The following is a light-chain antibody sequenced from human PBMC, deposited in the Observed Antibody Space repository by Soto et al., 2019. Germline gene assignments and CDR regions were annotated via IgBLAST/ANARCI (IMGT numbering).Light chain of an antibody. CDR1: SSDVGAYDR. Sequence: QSALTQPPSVSGSPGQSVAISCTGTSSDVGAYDRVSGYQQPPGTAPKVIIYKVSNRPSGVSDRFSGSKSGNTASLTITGLQAEYEADYYCSSFTSDTTRVFGGGTKLTVL. CDR2: KVS. V-gene: IGLV2-18*02. CDR3: SSFTSDTTRV. J-gene: IGLJ3*02.